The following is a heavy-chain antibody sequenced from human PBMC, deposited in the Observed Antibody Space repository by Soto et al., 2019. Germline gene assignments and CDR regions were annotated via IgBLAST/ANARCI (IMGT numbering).Heavy chain of an antibody. CDR3: VSQRTTVPTQAYFDY. CDR1: GGSVTNSSYY. J-gene: IGHJ4*02. CDR2: VYYRGKS. D-gene: IGHD4-17*01. Sequence: ETLSLTCPVSGGSVTNSSYYWGWIRQSPGKGLEWIGSVYYRGKSYSKSSVKSRVTISVDTSKNRFSLSLNSVTASDTAVYFCVSQRTTVPTQAYFDYWGPGALVTVSS. V-gene: IGHV4-39*01.